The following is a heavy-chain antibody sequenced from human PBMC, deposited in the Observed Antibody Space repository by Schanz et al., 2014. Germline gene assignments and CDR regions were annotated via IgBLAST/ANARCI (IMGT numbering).Heavy chain of an antibody. J-gene: IGHJ4*02. Sequence: QLQLQESGPGLVKPSETLSLTCIVSGGSISSSSYFWGWIRQPPGKGLEWIGSVFYSGNTYYNPSLKRRVTISVDTSKNQFSRRLSSVTAADTAVYYCARSLAGTDPFFDYWGQGTLVTVSS. CDR2: VFYSGNT. D-gene: IGHD1-1*01. CDR3: ARSLAGTDPFFDY. V-gene: IGHV4-39*01. CDR1: GGSISSSSYF.